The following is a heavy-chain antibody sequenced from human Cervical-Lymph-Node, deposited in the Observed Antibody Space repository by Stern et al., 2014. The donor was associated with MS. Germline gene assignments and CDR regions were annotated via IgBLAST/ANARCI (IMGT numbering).Heavy chain of an antibody. V-gene: IGHV3-11*01. CDR2: ISHAGTTT. J-gene: IGHJ4*02. Sequence: QMQLVQSGGGLVKPGGSLRLSCAASGFTFSDYFMSWIRQAPGKGLEFISYISHAGTTTYDTDSMKGRFTISRDNTKNSLYLQMNNLTVEDTAVYYCARGFRFGLMEWLLPPWDHWGQGALVIVSP. D-gene: IGHD3-3*01. CDR1: GFTFSDYF. CDR3: ARGFRFGLMEWLLPPWDH.